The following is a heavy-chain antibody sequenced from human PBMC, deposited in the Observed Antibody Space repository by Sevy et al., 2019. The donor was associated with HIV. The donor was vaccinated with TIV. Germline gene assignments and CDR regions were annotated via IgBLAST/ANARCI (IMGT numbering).Heavy chain of an antibody. Sequence: GVLRLSCEASGFTFSSYEMNWVRQAPGKGLEWVSYISSSGTTIKYADSVKGRFTISRDNAKNSLYMQMNSLRAEDTAVYYCARVDANYDKGFDPWGQGTLVTVSS. CDR3: ARVDANYDKGFDP. J-gene: IGHJ5*02. CDR1: GFTFSSYE. D-gene: IGHD3-22*01. CDR2: ISSSGTTI. V-gene: IGHV3-48*03.